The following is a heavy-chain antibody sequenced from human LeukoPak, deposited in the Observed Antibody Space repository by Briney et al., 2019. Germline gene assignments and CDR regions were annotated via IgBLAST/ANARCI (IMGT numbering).Heavy chain of an antibody. V-gene: IGHV4-59*07. D-gene: IGHD6-19*01. CDR3: ARGYSSGLYFDY. CDR2: IYYSGST. Sequence: SDTLSLTCTVSGGSISNYYWSCVRQPPAKGLEWIGFIYYSGSTNYNPSLKSRVTISVDTSKNQFSLKLSSVAAADTAVYYCARGYSSGLYFDYWGQGTLVAVSS. CDR1: GGSISNYY. J-gene: IGHJ4*02.